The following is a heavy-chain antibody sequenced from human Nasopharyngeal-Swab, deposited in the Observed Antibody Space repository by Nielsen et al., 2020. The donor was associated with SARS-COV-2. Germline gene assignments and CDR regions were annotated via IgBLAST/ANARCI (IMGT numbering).Heavy chain of an antibody. CDR1: GFSLNRYA. CDR2: ISASDRAT. V-gene: IGHV3-23*01. CDR3: ARGCDTDCFRVDS. D-gene: IGHD2-21*02. J-gene: IGHJ4*02. Sequence: GGSLRLSCVAFGFSLNRYAMIWVRQAPGKGLEWVSGISASDRATYYADSVEGRLTISRDNSRNTLSLQMNNLRAEDTATYYCARGCDTDCFRVDSWGQGTLVTVSS.